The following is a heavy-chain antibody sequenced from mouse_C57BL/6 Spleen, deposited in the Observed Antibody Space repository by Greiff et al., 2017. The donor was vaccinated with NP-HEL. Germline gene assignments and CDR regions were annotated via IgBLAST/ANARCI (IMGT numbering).Heavy chain of an antibody. V-gene: IGHV5-9-1*02. CDR3: TREGGTWFAY. Sequence: EVQGVESGEGLVKPGGSLKLSCAASGFTFSSYAMSWVRQTPEKRLEWVAYISSGGDYIYYADTVKGRFTISRDNARNTLYLQMSSLKSEDTAMYYCTREGGTWFAYWGQGTLVTVSA. CDR2: ISSGGDYI. CDR1: GFTFSSYA. J-gene: IGHJ3*01.